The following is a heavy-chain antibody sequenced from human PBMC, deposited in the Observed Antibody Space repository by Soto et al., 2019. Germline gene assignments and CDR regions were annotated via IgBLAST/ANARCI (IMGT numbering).Heavy chain of an antibody. J-gene: IGHJ4*02. CDR1: GFNFSSYG. CDR3: GAGQYFSDY. D-gene: IGHD6-13*01. V-gene: IGHV3-30*03. CDR2: ISYGGSDK. Sequence: QVQLVESGGGVVQPGRSLRLSCAASGFNFSSYGMHWVRQAPGKGLEWVALISYGGSDKYYADSVKGRFTISRDNSKNTLNLQMNSLRVEDTAVYYCGAGQYFSDYWGQGTLVTVSS.